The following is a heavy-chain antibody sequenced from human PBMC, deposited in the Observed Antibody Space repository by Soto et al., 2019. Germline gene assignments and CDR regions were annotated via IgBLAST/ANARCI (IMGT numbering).Heavy chain of an antibody. D-gene: IGHD6-19*01. J-gene: IGHJ6*02. CDR3: ARVPHSSGWYFPDYYYYYGMDV. V-gene: IGHV3-30-3*01. CDR1: GFTFSSYA. CDR2: ISYDGSNK. Sequence: QVQLVESGGGVVQPGRSLRLSCAASGFTFSSYAMHWVRQAPGKGLEWVAVISYDGSNKYYADSVKGRFTISRDNSKNTLYLQMNSLRAEDTAVYYCARVPHSSGWYFPDYYYYYGMDVWGQGTTVTVSS.